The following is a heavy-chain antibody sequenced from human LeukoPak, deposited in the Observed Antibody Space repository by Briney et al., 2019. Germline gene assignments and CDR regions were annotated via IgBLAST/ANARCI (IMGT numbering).Heavy chain of an antibody. D-gene: IGHD3-16*01. CDR3: AKDGLRRTPFDI. V-gene: IGHV3-23*01. CDR2: ISGSGGST. CDR1: GFTFRNYA. Sequence: GGSLRLSCAASGFTFRNYAMSWVRQAPGKGLEWVSAISGSGGSTYYADSVKGRFTISRDNSKNTLYLQMNSLRAEDTAVYYCAKDGLRRTPFDIWGQGTMVTVSS. J-gene: IGHJ3*02.